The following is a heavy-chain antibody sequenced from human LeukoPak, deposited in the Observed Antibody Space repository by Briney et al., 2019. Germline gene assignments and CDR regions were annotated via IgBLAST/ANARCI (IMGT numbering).Heavy chain of an antibody. Sequence: SETLSLTCTVSGGSISSYYWSWIRQPPGKGLEWIGYIYSSGSTKYSPSLKSRVAISLDTSKNDFSLRLSSVTAADTAVYYCARDRGYGGIFDYWGQGTLVTVYS. CDR3: ARDRGYGGIFDY. V-gene: IGHV4-59*13. J-gene: IGHJ4*02. CDR2: IYSSGST. CDR1: GGSISSYY. D-gene: IGHD4-23*01.